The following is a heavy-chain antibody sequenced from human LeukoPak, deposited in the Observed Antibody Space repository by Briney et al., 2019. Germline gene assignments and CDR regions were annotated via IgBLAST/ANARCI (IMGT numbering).Heavy chain of an antibody. D-gene: IGHD1-26*01. CDR3: VKDRGGSPFYGMDV. CDR1: GFTFSSYA. V-gene: IGHV3-23*01. Sequence: GGSLRLSCAGSGFTFSSYAMSWVRQAPGKGLDWDSTISGSGGAGTYYADSVKGRFTVSRDNSRNTLYLPMNSLRAEDTAVYYCVKDRGGSPFYGMDVWGQGSTVTVSS. J-gene: IGHJ6*02. CDR2: ISGSGGAGT.